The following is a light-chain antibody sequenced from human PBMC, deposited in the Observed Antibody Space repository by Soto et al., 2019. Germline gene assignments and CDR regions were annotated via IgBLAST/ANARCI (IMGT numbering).Light chain of an antibody. V-gene: IGKV1-5*03. J-gene: IGKJ1*01. Sequence: DIQMTQSPSTLSASVGDRVTITCRASQSISSWLAWYQQKPGKAPKLLIYKASSLESGVPSRFSGSGSGTEFTLTISSLQPDDFATYYCQQYNSYRRTCGQGTKGEIK. CDR1: QSISSW. CDR2: KAS. CDR3: QQYNSYRRT.